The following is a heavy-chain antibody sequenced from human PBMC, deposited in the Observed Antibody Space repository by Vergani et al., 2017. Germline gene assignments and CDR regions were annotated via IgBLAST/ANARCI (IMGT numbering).Heavy chain of an antibody. CDR2: VFHLGTL. J-gene: IGHJ4*02. Sequence: QVQLQESGPGLLRPLETLSLTCRVPVVSLTGGNYWGWVRQSPVSGLEWLGSVFHLGTLYYTPSLQSRVTISMDANNHFSLKLTSVTAADTAVYYCVRDFHSRGPFDVWGQGSLVTVAS. V-gene: IGHV4-38-2*02. CDR1: VVSLTGGNY. D-gene: IGHD3/OR15-3a*01. CDR3: VRDFHSRGPFDV.